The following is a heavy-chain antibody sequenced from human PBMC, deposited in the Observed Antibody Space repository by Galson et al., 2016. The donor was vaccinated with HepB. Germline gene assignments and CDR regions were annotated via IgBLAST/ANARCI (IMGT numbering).Heavy chain of an antibody. CDR2: INPHSGAT. V-gene: IGHV1-2*06. CDR1: EYTFTAYY. J-gene: IGHJ4*02. CDR3: AKDQCSGGDCFTTFDN. Sequence: SVKVSCKASEYTFTAYYLHWVRQAPGQGLEWMGRINPHSGATNYAKKFQGRVTMTRDTSISTASVELRSLRSDDTAIYYCAKDQCSGGDCFTTFDNWGQGTLVIVSS. D-gene: IGHD2-21*02.